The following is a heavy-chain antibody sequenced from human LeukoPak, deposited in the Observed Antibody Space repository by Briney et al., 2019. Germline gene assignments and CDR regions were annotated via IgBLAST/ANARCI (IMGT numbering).Heavy chain of an antibody. V-gene: IGHV3-23*01. CDR1: GFTLSSYA. CDR3: ARVPITTGYFDY. Sequence: GGSLRLSCAASGFTLSSYAMSWVRQAPGKGLEWVSAISVSGNTYHADSVKGRFTISRDSSKNTLYLQMNSLRAEDAAVYYCARVPITTGYFDYWGQGALVTVSS. CDR2: ISVSGNT. D-gene: IGHD3-22*01. J-gene: IGHJ4*02.